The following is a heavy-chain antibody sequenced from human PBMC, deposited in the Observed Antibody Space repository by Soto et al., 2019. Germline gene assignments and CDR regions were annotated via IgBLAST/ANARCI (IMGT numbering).Heavy chain of an antibody. D-gene: IGHD5-18*01. V-gene: IGHV3-74*01. J-gene: IGHJ4*02. CDR2: INSNGSST. CDR1: GFTFSSYW. Sequence: QPGGSLRLSCAASGFTFSSYWMHWVRQAPGKGLVWVSRINSNGSSTTYADSVKGRFTISRDNAKNTLYLQMNSLRAEDTAVYYCAGGYRRLDYWGQGTLVTVSS. CDR3: AGGYRRLDY.